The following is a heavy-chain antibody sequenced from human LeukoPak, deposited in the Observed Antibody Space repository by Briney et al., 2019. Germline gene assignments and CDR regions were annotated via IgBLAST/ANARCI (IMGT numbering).Heavy chain of an antibody. V-gene: IGHV3-30*03. D-gene: IGHD6-19*01. CDR3: ARVGSSGPEDDY. J-gene: IGHJ4*02. CDR2: ISYDGSNK. Sequence: GGSLRLSCAASGFTFSSYWMSWVRQAPGKGLEWVAVISYDGSNKYYADSVKGRFTISRDNSKNTLYLQMNSLRAEDTAVYYCARVGSSGPEDDYWGQGTLVTVSS. CDR1: GFTFSSYW.